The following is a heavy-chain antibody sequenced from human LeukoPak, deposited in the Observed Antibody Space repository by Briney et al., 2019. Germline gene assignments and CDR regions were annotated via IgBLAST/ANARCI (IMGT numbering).Heavy chain of an antibody. CDR3: ARDSGATIILSYYDYYMDV. J-gene: IGHJ6*03. V-gene: IGHV3-23*01. D-gene: IGHD5-12*01. Sequence: GGSLRLSCAASGFTFSSYGMSWVRQAPGKGLEWASATSGSGGSTYYADSVKGRFTISRDNSKNTLYLQMNSLRAEDTAVYYCARDSGATIILSYYDYYMDVWGKGTTVTVSS. CDR2: TSGSGGST. CDR1: GFTFSSYG.